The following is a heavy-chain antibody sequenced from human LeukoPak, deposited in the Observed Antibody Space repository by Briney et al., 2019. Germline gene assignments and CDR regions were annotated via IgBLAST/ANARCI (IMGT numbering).Heavy chain of an antibody. CDR1: GFTFSSYA. CDR3: AREREGSSLMDY. CDR2: MSYDGSNK. J-gene: IGHJ4*02. D-gene: IGHD6-13*01. Sequence: PGGSLRLSCAASGFTFSSYAMSWVRQAPGKGLGWVAAMSYDGSNKYHADSAKGRFTISRDNSKNMVNLQMNSLRGEDTAVYHCAREREGSSLMDYWGQGTLVTVSS. V-gene: IGHV3-30-3*01.